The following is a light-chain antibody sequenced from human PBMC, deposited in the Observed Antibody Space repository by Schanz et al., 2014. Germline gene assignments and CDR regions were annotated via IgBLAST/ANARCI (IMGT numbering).Light chain of an antibody. V-gene: IGKV2-28*01. J-gene: IGKJ3*01. Sequence: DIVMTQSPLSLPVTPGEPASISCRSSQSLLHSNGYNYLDWYLQKPGQSPQLLIYLGSNRASGVPDRFSGSGSCTDFSLKISRVEADDVGTYYCMQALQTGIFTFGPGTKVDIK. CDR2: LGS. CDR1: QSLLHSNGYNY. CDR3: MQALQTGIFT.